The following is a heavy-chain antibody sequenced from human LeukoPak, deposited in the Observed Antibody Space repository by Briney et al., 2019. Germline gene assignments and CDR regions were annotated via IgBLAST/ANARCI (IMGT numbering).Heavy chain of an antibody. J-gene: IGHJ6*03. Sequence: SVKVSCRASGYTFTGYYVHWVRQAPGQGLEWMGGIIPIFGTANYAQKFQGRVTITADKSTSTAYMELSSLRSEDTAVYYCARRGSIAARPGYYYMDVWGKGTTVTVSS. V-gene: IGHV1-69*06. CDR1: GYTFTGYY. CDR2: IIPIFGTA. D-gene: IGHD6-6*01. CDR3: ARRGSIAARPGYYYMDV.